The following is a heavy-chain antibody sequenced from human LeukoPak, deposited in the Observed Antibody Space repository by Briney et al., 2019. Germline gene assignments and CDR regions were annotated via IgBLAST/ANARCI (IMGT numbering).Heavy chain of an antibody. J-gene: IGHJ4*02. Sequence: ASVKVSCKASGYTFTSYDINWVRQATGQGLEWMGWMNPNSGNTGYAQKFQGRVTMTRNTSISTAYMELSSLRSEDTAVYYCARGRNIVVVAAANPWDYWGQGTLVTVSS. CDR3: ARGRNIVVVAAANPWDY. CDR2: MNPNSGNT. CDR1: GYTFTSYD. V-gene: IGHV1-8*01. D-gene: IGHD2-15*01.